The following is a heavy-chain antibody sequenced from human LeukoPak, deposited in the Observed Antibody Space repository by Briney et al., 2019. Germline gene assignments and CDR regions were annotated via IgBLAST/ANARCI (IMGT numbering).Heavy chain of an antibody. V-gene: IGHV3-53*01. CDR3: ARAGYYDSSGFYAPDAFDI. CDR2: VYSGGST. CDR1: GFTVSSDY. D-gene: IGHD3-22*01. Sequence: GGSLRLSCAASGFTVSSDYMTWVRQAPGKGLEWVSFVYSGGSTYYEDSVKGRFTISRDSSKNTLFLQMNSLRVGDTAVYYCARAGYYDSSGFYAPDAFDIWGQGTVVTVSP. J-gene: IGHJ3*02.